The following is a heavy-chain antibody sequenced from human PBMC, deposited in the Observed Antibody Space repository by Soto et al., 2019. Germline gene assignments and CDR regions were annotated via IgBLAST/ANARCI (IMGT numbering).Heavy chain of an antibody. CDR2: IYSGGST. J-gene: IGHJ4*02. D-gene: IGHD3-9*01. Sequence: GGSLRLSCAASGFTVSSNYMSWVRQAPGKGLEWVSVIYSGGSTYYADSVKGRFTISRDNSKNTLYLQMNSLRAEDTAVYYCAPDPYYDILTGYRPVDYGGEGTLVPVSS. CDR3: APDPYYDILTGYRPVDY. CDR1: GFTVSSNY. V-gene: IGHV3-66*01.